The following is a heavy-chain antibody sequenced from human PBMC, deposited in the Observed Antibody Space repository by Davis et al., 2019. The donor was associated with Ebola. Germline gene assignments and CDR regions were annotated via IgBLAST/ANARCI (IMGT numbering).Heavy chain of an antibody. CDR3: VRDYNDGIGRFDY. CDR2: IAYDGRYE. J-gene: IGHJ4*02. D-gene: IGHD3-16*01. CDR1: GITFSRYA. Sequence: GESLKISCAVSGITFSRYAMHWVRQAPGKGLEWVTDIAYDGRYESYAESVKGRFTISRDNSKSTLYLQMNSLRLEDTAVYYCVRDYNDGIGRFDYWGQGTLATVSS. V-gene: IGHV3-30*04.